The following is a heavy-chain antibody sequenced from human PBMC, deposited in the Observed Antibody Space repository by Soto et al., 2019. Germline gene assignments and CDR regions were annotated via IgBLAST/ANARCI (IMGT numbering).Heavy chain of an antibody. V-gene: IGHV1-69*02. CDR3: ARGSMAGTAVYYYYGMDV. CDR2: IIPILGIA. J-gene: IGHJ6*02. Sequence: QVQLVQSGAEVKKPGSSVKVSCTASGGTFSSYTISWVRQAPGQGLEWMGMIIPILGIANYAQKFQGRVTITADKSTSTAYMELSSLRSEDTAVYYCARGSMAGTAVYYYYGMDVWGQGTTVTVSS. CDR1: GGTFSSYT. D-gene: IGHD6-19*01.